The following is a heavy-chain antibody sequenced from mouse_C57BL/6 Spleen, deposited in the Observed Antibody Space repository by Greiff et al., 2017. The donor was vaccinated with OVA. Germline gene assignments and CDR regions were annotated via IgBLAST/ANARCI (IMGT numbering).Heavy chain of an antibody. CDR3: ARAGLNWDWFAY. CDR2: ISDGGSYT. CDR1: GFTFSSYA. V-gene: IGHV5-4*01. J-gene: IGHJ3*01. Sequence: DVHLVESGGGLVKPGGSLKLSCAASGFTFSSYAMSWVRQTPEKRLEWVATISDGGSYTYYPDNVKGRFTISRDNAKNNLYLQMSHLKSEDTAMYYCARAGLNWDWFAYWGQGTLVTVSA. D-gene: IGHD4-1*01.